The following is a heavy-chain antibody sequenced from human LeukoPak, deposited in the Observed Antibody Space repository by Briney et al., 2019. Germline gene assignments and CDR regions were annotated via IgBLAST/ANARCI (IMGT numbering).Heavy chain of an antibody. Sequence: GSLRLSCAASGFTFSSYAMSWIRQPPGKGLEWIGSIYYSGSTYYNPSLKSRVTISVDTSKNQFSLKLSSVTAADTAVYYCARGEVWFGELSIGWFDPWGQGTLVTVSS. J-gene: IGHJ5*02. D-gene: IGHD3-10*01. CDR2: IYYSGST. CDR3: ARGEVWFGELSIGWFDP. CDR1: GFTFSSYA. V-gene: IGHV4-39*01.